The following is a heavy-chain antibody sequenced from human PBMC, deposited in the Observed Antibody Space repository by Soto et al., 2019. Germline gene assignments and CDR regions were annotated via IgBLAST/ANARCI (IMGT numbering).Heavy chain of an antibody. CDR1: GFIFSTYG. D-gene: IGHD4-17*01. V-gene: IGHV3-30*18. CDR3: AKDLLLTTITTVGD. J-gene: IGHJ4*02. CDR2: ISYVGNNK. Sequence: QVQLVASVGGVVQPGRSLRLSCAASGFIFSTYGMHWVRQAPGKGLEWLSVISYVGNNKYYADSVKGRFTISRDNSKNTLWLQMDSLRTEDTAVYYCAKDLLLTTITTVGDWGQGTLVTVSS.